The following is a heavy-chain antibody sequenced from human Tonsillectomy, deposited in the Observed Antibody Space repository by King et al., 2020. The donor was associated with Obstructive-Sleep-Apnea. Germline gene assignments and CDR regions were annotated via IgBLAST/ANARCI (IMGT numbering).Heavy chain of an antibody. CDR2: IYYSGST. CDR3: ARLRGYSYGCDAFDI. J-gene: IGHJ3*02. CDR1: GGSISSYY. Sequence: VQLQESGPGLVKPSETLSLTCTVPGGSISSYYWSWIRQPPGKGLEWIGYIYYSGSTNYNPSLKSRVTISVDTSKNQFSLKLGSVTAADTAVYYCARLRGYSYGCDAFDIWGQGTMVTVSS. D-gene: IGHD5-18*01. V-gene: IGHV4-59*08.